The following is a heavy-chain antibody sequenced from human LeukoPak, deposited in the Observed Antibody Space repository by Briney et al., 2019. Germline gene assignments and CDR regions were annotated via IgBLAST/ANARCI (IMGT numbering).Heavy chain of an antibody. D-gene: IGHD6-19*01. V-gene: IGHV4-38-2*02. Sequence: SSETLSLTCTVSGYSISSGYYWGWIRQPPGKGLEWIGSIYHSGSTYYNPSLKSRVTISVDTSKNQFSLKLSSVTAADTAVYYCARVVGSSGWYGEYYYYYYMDVWGKGTTVTVSS. CDR1: GYSISSGYY. J-gene: IGHJ6*03. CDR2: IYHSGST. CDR3: ARVVGSSGWYGEYYYYYYMDV.